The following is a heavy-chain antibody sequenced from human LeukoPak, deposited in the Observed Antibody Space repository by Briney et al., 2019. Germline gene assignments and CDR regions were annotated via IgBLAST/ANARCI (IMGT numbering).Heavy chain of an antibody. CDR1: GYTFTSYD. J-gene: IGHJ4*02. D-gene: IGHD4-17*01. V-gene: IGHV1-2*06. CDR2: INPNSGGT. Sequence: ASVKVSCKASGYTFTSYDINWVRQATGQGLEWMGRINPNSGGTNYAQKFQGRVTMTRDTSISTAYMELSRLRSDDTAVYYCARDPVGTTVTSGFDYWGQGTLVTVSS. CDR3: ARDPVGTTVTSGFDY.